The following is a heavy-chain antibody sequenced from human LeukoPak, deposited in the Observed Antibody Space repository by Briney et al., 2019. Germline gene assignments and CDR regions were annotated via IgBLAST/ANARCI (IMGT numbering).Heavy chain of an antibody. CDR1: GFTFDDYA. CDR2: ISWNSGSI. J-gene: IGHJ4*02. CDR3: AKAPVRYSSGWTGDY. Sequence: GGSLRLSCAASGFTFDDYAVHWVRQAPGKGLEWVSGISWNSGSIGYADSVKGRFTISRDNAKNSLYLQMNSLRAEDTALYYCAKAPVRYSSGWTGDYWGQGTLVTVSS. V-gene: IGHV3-9*01. D-gene: IGHD6-19*01.